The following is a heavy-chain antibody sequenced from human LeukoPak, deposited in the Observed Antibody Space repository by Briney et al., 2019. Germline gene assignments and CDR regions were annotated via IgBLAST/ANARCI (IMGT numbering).Heavy chain of an antibody. J-gene: IGHJ3*02. D-gene: IGHD3-10*01. CDR3: AKGSLLLWFGESQGDAFDI. Sequence: GGSLRLSCAASRFTFSTYTMHWVRQAPGKGLEWVAVISYDGSNKYYADSVKGRFTISRDNSKNTLYLQMNSLRAEDTAVYYCAKGSLLLWFGESQGDAFDIWGQGTMVTVSS. CDR1: RFTFSTYT. V-gene: IGHV3-30-3*01. CDR2: ISYDGSNK.